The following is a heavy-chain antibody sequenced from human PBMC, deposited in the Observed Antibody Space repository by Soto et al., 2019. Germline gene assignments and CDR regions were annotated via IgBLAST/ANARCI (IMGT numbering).Heavy chain of an antibody. V-gene: IGHV3-30*18. Sequence: QVQLVESGGGVVQPGRSLRLSCAASGFTFSHYALHWVRQAPGKGLEWVAGISYDGGNEYYADSEKGRFTISRDSPKNTLYLQMNSLRPEDTAVYYWVKGGTTSAFSTFDIWGRGTVVTVSS. D-gene: IGHD1-1*01. J-gene: IGHJ3*02. CDR2: ISYDGGNE. CDR1: GFTFSHYA. CDR3: VKGGTTSAFSTFDI.